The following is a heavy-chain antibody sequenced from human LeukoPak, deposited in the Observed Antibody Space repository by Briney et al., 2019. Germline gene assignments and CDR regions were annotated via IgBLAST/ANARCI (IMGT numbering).Heavy chain of an antibody. Sequence: ASVKVSCKASGYTFTSYDINWVRQAPGQGLEWMGWISAYNGNTNYAQKLQGRVTMTTDTSTSTAYMELRSLRSDDTAVYYCARDGAAAVSMDVWGKGTTVTVSS. CDR1: GYTFTSYD. J-gene: IGHJ6*03. V-gene: IGHV1-18*01. D-gene: IGHD6-13*01. CDR2: ISAYNGNT. CDR3: ARDGAAAVSMDV.